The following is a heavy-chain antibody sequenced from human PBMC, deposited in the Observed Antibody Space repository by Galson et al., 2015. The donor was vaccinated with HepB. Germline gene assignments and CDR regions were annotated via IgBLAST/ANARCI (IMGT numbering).Heavy chain of an antibody. CDR2: INAGNGNT. CDR1: GYTFTSYA. D-gene: IGHD3-22*01. J-gene: IGHJ4*02. Sequence: SVKVSCKASGYTFTSYAMHWVRQAPGQRLEWMGWINAGNGNTKYSQKFQGRVTITRDTSASTAYMELSSLRSEDTAVYYCAIGEVTYYYDSSGYSHWGQGTLVTVSS. V-gene: IGHV1-3*01. CDR3: AIGEVTYYYDSSGYSH.